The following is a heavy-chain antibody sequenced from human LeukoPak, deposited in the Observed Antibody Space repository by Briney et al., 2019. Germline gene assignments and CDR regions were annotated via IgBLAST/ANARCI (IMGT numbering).Heavy chain of an antibody. CDR2: INWNGGRA. CDR3: ARGAEYYDDSNYYQHYFDY. V-gene: IGHV3-20*04. J-gene: IGHJ4*02. Sequence: GGSLRLSCAASGFTFDDYGMSWVRQTPGKGLEWVSGINWNGGRAGYADSVKGRFTSSRDNAKNSLYLQMNSLRAEDTALYYCARGAEYYDDSNYYQHYFDYWGQGTLVTVSS. D-gene: IGHD3-22*01. CDR1: GFTFDDYG.